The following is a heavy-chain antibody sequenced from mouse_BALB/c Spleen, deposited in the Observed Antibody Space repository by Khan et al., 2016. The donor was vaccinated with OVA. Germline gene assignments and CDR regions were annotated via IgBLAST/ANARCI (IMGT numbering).Heavy chain of an antibody. V-gene: IGHV1S41*01. CDR2: IGPGSGSN. D-gene: IGHD1-1*01. Sequence: DLVKPGASVKLSCKASGYTFTSYWINWIKQRPGQGLEWIGRIGPGSGSNSYNDMFKGKATLTVDTSSSIAYIQLSSLSSEDYAVYFCASSKYYCSSRYAVDYRGQGTSGTVTS. CDR3: ASSKYYCSSRYAVDY. J-gene: IGHJ4*01. CDR1: GYTFTSYW.